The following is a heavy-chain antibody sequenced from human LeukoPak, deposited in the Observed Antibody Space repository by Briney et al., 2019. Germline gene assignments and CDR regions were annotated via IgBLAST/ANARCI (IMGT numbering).Heavy chain of an antibody. Sequence: GSLRLSCAASGFTFDDYGMSWVRQAPGKGLEWVSGINWNGGSTVYADSVKGRFTTSRDKAKNSLYLEMNSLRAEDTALYYCARDWTYYYDSSGYYPDAFDIWGQGTMVTVSS. J-gene: IGHJ3*02. D-gene: IGHD3-22*01. V-gene: IGHV3-20*04. CDR3: ARDWTYYYDSSGYYPDAFDI. CDR2: INWNGGST. CDR1: GFTFDDYG.